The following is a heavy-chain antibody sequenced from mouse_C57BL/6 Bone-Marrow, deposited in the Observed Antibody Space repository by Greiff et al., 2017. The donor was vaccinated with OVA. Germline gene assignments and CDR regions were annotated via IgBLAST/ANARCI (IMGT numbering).Heavy chain of an antibody. V-gene: IGHV14-4*01. CDR1: GFNIKDDY. D-gene: IGHD1-1*01. CDR2: IDPENGDT. Sequence: VQLQQSGAELVRPGASVKLSCTASGFNIKDDYMHWVKQRPEQGLEWIGRIDPENGDTEYASKFQGKATITADTSSNTAYLQLSSLTSEDTAVYYCTPTRITTVVDYYAMDYWGQGTSVTVSS. J-gene: IGHJ4*01. CDR3: TPTRITTVVDYYAMDY.